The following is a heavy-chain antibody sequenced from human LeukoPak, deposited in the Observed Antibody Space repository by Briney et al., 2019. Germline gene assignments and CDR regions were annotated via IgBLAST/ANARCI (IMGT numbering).Heavy chain of an antibody. CDR2: ISGSGDYT. Sequence: PGGSLRLSCAASGFTFSSYAMSWVRQAPGKGLEWVSVISGSGDYTSYADSVKGRFTISRDNSRNTLYLQMISLRPEDTAVYYCAKDTSIGKYCTNGVCSPFDYWGQGTLVTVSS. J-gene: IGHJ4*02. CDR1: GFTFSSYA. D-gene: IGHD2-8*01. V-gene: IGHV3-23*01. CDR3: AKDTSIGKYCTNGVCSPFDY.